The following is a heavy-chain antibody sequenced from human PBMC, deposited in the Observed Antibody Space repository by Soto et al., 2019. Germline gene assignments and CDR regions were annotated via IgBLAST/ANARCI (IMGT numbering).Heavy chain of an antibody. CDR1: GFTFSDHQ. CDR3: ARAGSPFHSDSTGYWGFDY. D-gene: IGHD3-9*01. V-gene: IGHV3-53*01. Sequence: EVQLVESGGGLIQPGGSLRLSCAASGFTFSDHQMNWVRQAPGRGLEWVSVIYSSGTTYYGDSVKGRFTISRDNSKNTRYPQMNSLRTEDTALYYCARAGSPFHSDSTGYWGFDYWGQGTLVTVSS. CDR2: IYSSGTT. J-gene: IGHJ4*02.